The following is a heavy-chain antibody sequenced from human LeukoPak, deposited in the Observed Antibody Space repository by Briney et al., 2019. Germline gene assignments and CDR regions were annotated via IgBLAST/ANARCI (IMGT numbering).Heavy chain of an antibody. CDR1: GYSISSGYY. CDR3: AVATIRYFDY. V-gene: IGHV4-38-2*01. Sequence: SETLSLTCAVSGYSISSGYYWGWIRQPPGKGLEWIGSIYHSGSTYYYPSLKSRVTISVDTSKNQFSLKLSSVTAADTAVYYCAVATIRYFDYWGQGTLVTVSS. D-gene: IGHD5-12*01. J-gene: IGHJ4*02. CDR2: IYHSGST.